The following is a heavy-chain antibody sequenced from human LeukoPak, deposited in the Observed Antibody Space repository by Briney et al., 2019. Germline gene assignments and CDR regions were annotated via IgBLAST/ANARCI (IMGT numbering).Heavy chain of an antibody. Sequence: GGSLRLSCAASGFTFSSYGMHWVRQAPGEGLEWVGRIKSKTNGGTTDYGAPMKGRFTISRDDSKNTLYLQMNSLKTEDTAVYYCTTEGYSYGYHAFDNWGQGTKVTVSS. J-gene: IGHJ3*02. D-gene: IGHD5-18*01. V-gene: IGHV3-15*01. CDR3: TTEGYSYGYHAFDN. CDR2: IKSKTNGGTT. CDR1: GFTFSSYG.